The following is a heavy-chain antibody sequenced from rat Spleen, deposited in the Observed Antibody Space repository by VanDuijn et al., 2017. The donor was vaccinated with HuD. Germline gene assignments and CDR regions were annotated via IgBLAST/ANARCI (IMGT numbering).Heavy chain of an antibody. CDR2: ISPSGGST. V-gene: IGHV5-31*01. D-gene: IGHD5-1*01. J-gene: IGHJ3*01. CDR1: GFTFNNYW. CDR3: ATTPGRPFAY. Sequence: EVQLVESGGGLVQPGRSLKLSCVASGFTFNNYWMSWIRQAPGKGLEWVASISPSGGSTYYRDSVKGRFTISRDNAKSTLYLQMDSLRSEDTATYYCATTPGRPFAYWGQGALVTVSS.